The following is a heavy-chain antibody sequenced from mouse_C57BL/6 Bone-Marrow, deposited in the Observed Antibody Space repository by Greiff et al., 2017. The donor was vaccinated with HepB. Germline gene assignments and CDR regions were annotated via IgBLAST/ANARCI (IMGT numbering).Heavy chain of an antibody. Sequence: EVMLVESGGDLVKPGGSLKISCAASGFTFSSYGMYWVRQTPDKRLEWVATISSGGSYTYYPDSVKGRFTISRDNAKITLYLQMSSVKSEDTAMYYCARQAFFDYWGQGTTLTVSS. CDR3: ARQAFFDY. CDR1: GFTFSSYG. CDR2: ISSGGSYT. J-gene: IGHJ2*01. V-gene: IGHV5-6*02.